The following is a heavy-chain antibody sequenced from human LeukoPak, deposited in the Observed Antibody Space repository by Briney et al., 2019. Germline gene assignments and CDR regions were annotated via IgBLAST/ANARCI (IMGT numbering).Heavy chain of an antibody. CDR2: ISDDSGST. Sequence: PGGSLRLSCAASELMFSSYAMSWVRQAPGKGLEWVSGISDDSGSTYYADSVRGRFTISRDNSKNTLYLQMNSLRAEDTAVYYCAKERSGWQPFDYWGQGTLVTVSS. J-gene: IGHJ4*02. D-gene: IGHD6-19*01. CDR3: AKERSGWQPFDY. V-gene: IGHV3-23*01. CDR1: ELMFSSYA.